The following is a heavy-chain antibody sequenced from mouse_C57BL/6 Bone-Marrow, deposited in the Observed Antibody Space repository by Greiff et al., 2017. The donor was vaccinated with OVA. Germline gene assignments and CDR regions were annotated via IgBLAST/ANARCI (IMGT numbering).Heavy chain of an antibody. CDR2: ISNLAYSI. J-gene: IGHJ1*03. V-gene: IGHV5-15*01. CDR3: ARHDSYWYFDV. Sequence: EVQLVESGGGLVQPGGSLKLSCAASGFTFSDYGMAWVRQAPRKGPEWVAFISNLAYSIYYADTVTGRFTISRENAKNTLYLEMSSLRSEDTAMYYCARHDSYWYFDVWGTGTTVTVSS. CDR1: GFTFSDYG. D-gene: IGHD2-4*01.